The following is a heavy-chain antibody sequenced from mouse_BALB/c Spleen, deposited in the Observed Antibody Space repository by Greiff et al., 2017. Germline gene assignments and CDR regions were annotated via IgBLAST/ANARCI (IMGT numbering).Heavy chain of an antibody. V-gene: IGHV3-8*02. CDR1: GDSITSGY. CDR2: ISYSGST. J-gene: IGHJ4*01. Sequence: VQLQQSGPSLVKPSQTLSLTCSVTGDSITSGYWNWIRKFPGNKLEYMGYISYSGSTYYNPSLKSRISITRDTSKNQYYLQLNSVTTEDTATYYCARIYYYGSSYDWDYWGQGTSVTVSS. CDR3: ARIYYYGSSYDWDY. D-gene: IGHD1-1*01.